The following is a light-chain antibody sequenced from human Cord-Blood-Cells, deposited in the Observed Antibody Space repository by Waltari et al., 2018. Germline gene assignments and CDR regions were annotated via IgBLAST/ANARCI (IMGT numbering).Light chain of an antibody. CDR3: QQYNNWPPWT. V-gene: IGKV3-15*01. Sequence: EIVLTQPPATLSVSPGERATLSCRASQSVSSNFAWYQQEPGQGPRLLIYGAFTRSTGIPARFSGSGSGTEFTLTISSLQSEDFAVYYCQQYNNWPPWTFGQGTKVEIK. CDR2: GAF. CDR1: QSVSSN. J-gene: IGKJ1*01.